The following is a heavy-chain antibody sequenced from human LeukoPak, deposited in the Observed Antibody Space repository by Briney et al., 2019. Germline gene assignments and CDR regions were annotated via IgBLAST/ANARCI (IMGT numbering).Heavy chain of an antibody. J-gene: IGHJ4*02. CDR2: ISYDGSNK. V-gene: IGHV3-30*04. D-gene: IGHD1-26*01. Sequence: GRSLRLSCAASGFTFSSYAMHWVRQAPGKGLEWVAVISYDGSNKYYADSVKGRFTISRDNSKNTLYLQVNSLRAEDTAVYYCAKGGKWDVTPFDYWGQGTLVTVSS. CDR1: GFTFSSYA. CDR3: AKGGKWDVTPFDY.